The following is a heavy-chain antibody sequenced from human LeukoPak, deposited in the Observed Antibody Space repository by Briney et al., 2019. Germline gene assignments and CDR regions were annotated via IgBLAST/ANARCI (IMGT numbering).Heavy chain of an antibody. Sequence: ASVKVSCKASGYTFTSYDINWVRQATGQGLEWMGWMNPNSGNTGYAQKFQGRVTMTTDTSTSTAYMELRSLRSDDTAVYYCARITITIFGAHDYWGQGTLVTVSS. CDR3: ARITITIFGAHDY. V-gene: IGHV1-8*01. CDR2: MNPNSGNT. D-gene: IGHD3-3*01. CDR1: GYTFTSYD. J-gene: IGHJ4*02.